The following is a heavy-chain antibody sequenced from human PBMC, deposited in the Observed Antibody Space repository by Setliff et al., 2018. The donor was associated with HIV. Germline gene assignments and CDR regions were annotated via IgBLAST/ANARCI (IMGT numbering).Heavy chain of an antibody. D-gene: IGHD4-17*01. CDR3: ARGSASSPPNDYGEPSALNV. CDR1: GFSFGDFA. CDR2: ISSTRSHI. J-gene: IGHJ6*04. V-gene: IGHV3-21*01. Sequence: PGGSLRLSCTASGFSFGDFALNWVRQAPGKGLEWVSSISSTRSHIYYAVSVKGRFTISRENAKNSLYLQMNSLRAGDTAVYYCARGSASSPPNDYGEPSALNVWGKGTTVTVSS.